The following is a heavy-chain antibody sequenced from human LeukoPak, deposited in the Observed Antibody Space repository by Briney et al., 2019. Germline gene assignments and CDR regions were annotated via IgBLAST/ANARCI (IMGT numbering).Heavy chain of an antibody. CDR1: GFASRSYA. J-gene: IGHJ4*02. D-gene: IGHD2/OR15-2a*01. CDR3: AREGPRGNSQFDY. V-gene: IGHV3-33*01. CDR2: IWYDGSNK. Sequence: GGSLRLSCAASGFASRSYATHWVRQAPGKGLEWVSLIWYDGSNKYYTDSVKGRLTISRDNSKNTLYLQMNSLRAEDTAIYYCAREGPRGNSQFDYWGQGTLVTVSS.